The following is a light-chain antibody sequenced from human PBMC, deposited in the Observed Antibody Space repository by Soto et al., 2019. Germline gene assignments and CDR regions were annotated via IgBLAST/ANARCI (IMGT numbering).Light chain of an antibody. J-gene: IGKJ1*01. CDR1: QSVLHSSNNKNY. CDR2: WAS. CDR3: QQFQTPART. Sequence: DIVMTQSPDSLAVSLGERATINCKSSQSVLHSSNNKNYLTWYQQKQGQPPKLLIYWASTRESGVPDRFSGSGSGTDFTLPISSLQAEDVAVYYCQQFQTPARTFGQGTKVEIK. V-gene: IGKV4-1*01.